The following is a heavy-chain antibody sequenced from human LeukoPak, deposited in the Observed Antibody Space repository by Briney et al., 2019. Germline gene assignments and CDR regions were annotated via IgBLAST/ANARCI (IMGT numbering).Heavy chain of an antibody. Sequence: ASVKVSCKTSGFTFNDYVMNWVRQAPGQGLQWMGWINTNTGDPTYAQGFRGRFFFSLDSSLTTTYLQISTLEPGDTAVYYCVRARRGTVAGLDYWGQGTLVTVSS. J-gene: IGHJ4*02. D-gene: IGHD6-19*01. CDR2: INTNTGDP. V-gene: IGHV7-4-1*01. CDR3: VRARRGTVAGLDY. CDR1: GFTFNDYV.